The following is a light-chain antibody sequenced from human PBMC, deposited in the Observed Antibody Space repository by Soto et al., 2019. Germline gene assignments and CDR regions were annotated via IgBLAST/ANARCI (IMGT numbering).Light chain of an antibody. CDR3: QQYDTYYT. V-gene: IGKV1-5*01. CDR2: DVS. J-gene: IGKJ2*01. Sequence: VHMTQSPSTLSASVGYRVNLACRARQSISNWLAWYQQKPGKAPTLLIYDVSRLESGVPSRFSGGGSGTEFTLTINSLQPDDFATYYCQQYDTYYTFGQGTKVDIK. CDR1: QSISNW.